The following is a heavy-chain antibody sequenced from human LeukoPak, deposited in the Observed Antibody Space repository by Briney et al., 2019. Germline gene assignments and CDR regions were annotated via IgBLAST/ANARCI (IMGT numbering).Heavy chain of an antibody. CDR3: AKGRTEGGTLALDY. D-gene: IGHD6-19*01. CDR2: ISGSGGNT. J-gene: IGHJ4*02. V-gene: IGHV3-23*01. Sequence: GGSLRLSCAASGFTFSSYAMTWVRQAPGKGLEWVSGISGSGGNTYYTDSVRGWLSISRDNSKNTLYLQVNSLRAEDTAVYYCAKGRTEGGTLALDYWGQGTLVTVSS. CDR1: GFTFSSYA.